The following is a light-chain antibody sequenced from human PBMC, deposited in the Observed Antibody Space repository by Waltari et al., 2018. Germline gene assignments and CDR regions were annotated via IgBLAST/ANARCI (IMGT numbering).Light chain of an antibody. Sequence: EIVLTQSPATLSLSPGERATLSCRASQTFNNYLAWYQHKPGHPPRLLINDASKRVMDTPARFSGSGSWTDFTLTISSLEPEDSAVYYCQQRINWPVTCGGGTKVEIK. V-gene: IGKV3-11*01. CDR2: DAS. CDR3: QQRINWPVT. CDR1: QTFNNY. J-gene: IGKJ4*01.